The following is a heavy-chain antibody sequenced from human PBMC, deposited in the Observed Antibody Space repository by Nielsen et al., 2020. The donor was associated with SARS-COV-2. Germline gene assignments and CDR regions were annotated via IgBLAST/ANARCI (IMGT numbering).Heavy chain of an antibody. Sequence: GESLKISCVVSGFSFSDYSMSWIRQAPGKGLEWVSYISRSGSIIQHADSVKGRFTISRDNAKNSLHLQMDNLRVEDTAVYYCAIDIRFLEWSGNIYGDFWGQGTLVTVSS. V-gene: IGHV3-11*01. J-gene: IGHJ4*02. CDR2: ISRSGSII. D-gene: IGHD3-3*01. CDR1: GFSFSDYS. CDR3: AIDIRFLEWSGNIYGDF.